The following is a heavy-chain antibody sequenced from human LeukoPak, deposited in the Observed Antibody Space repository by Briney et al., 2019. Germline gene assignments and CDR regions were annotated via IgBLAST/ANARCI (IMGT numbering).Heavy chain of an antibody. V-gene: IGHV1-18*01. CDR3: ARMRVYSDDVDFDH. J-gene: IGHJ4*02. CDR1: GYTFSNYG. Sequence: ASVKASCKASGYTFSNYGISWVRQAPGQGLEWMGWISHYTNYPQKFQGRVTMTRDTSTSTAYMELRSLRSDDTAVYYCARMRVYSDDVDFDHWGQGTLVTVSS. D-gene: IGHD5-12*01. CDR2: ISHYT.